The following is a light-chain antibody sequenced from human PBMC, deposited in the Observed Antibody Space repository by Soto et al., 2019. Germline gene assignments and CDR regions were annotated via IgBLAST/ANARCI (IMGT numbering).Light chain of an antibody. J-gene: IGLJ1*01. CDR3: FSFTSTNTHV. CDR1: SSDFGSYKF. CDR2: ETS. V-gene: IGLV2-23*01. Sequence: SVLAQPASVSGSPGQSVTISCTGTSSDFGSYKFVSWYQHHPGKVPKVIIYETSKRPSGVSDRFSGSKSGNTASLTISGLQAEDEADYYCFSFTSTNTHVCGSGTKVTVL.